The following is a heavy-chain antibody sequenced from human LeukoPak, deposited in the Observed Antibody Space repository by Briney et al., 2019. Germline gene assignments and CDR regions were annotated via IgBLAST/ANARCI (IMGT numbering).Heavy chain of an antibody. Sequence: SETLSLTCAVYGGSFSGYYWSWIRQPPGKGLEWIGEINHSGSTNYNPSLKGRVTISVDTSKNQFSLKLSSVTAADTAVYYCARHLRATKADYWGQGTLVTVSS. CDR2: INHSGST. CDR3: ARHLRATKADY. CDR1: GGSFSGYY. V-gene: IGHV4-34*01. J-gene: IGHJ4*02. D-gene: IGHD1-26*01.